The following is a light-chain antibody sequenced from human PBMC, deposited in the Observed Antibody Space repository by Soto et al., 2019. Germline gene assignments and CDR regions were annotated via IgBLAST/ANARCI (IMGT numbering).Light chain of an antibody. CDR1: QDISNY. V-gene: IGKV1-33*01. CDR3: QQYDNLLTWT. J-gene: IGKJ1*01. CDR2: DAS. Sequence: DIQMTQSPSSLSASVGDRVTITCQASQDISNYLNWYQQKPGKAPKLLIYDASTLETGVPSRFSGSGSGTDFTFTISSLQPEDIATYYCQQYDNLLTWTFGQGTKVEIK.